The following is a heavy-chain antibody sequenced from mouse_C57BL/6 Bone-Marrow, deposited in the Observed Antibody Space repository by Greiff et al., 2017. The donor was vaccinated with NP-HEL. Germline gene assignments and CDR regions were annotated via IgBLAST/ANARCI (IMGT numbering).Heavy chain of an antibody. J-gene: IGHJ2*01. V-gene: IGHV5-6*02. CDR1: GFTFSSYG. Sequence: DVKLVESGGDLVKPGGSLKLSCAASGFTFSSYGMSWVRQTPDKRLEWVATISSGGSYTYYPDSVKGRFTISRDNAKNTLYLQMSSLKSEDTAMYYCARRYYYFDYWGQGTTLTVSS. D-gene: IGHD1-1*01. CDR2: ISSGGSYT. CDR3: ARRYYYFDY.